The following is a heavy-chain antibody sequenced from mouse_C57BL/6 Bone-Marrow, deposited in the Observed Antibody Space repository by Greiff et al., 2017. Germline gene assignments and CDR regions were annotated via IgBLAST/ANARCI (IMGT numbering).Heavy chain of an antibody. J-gene: IGHJ2*01. D-gene: IGHD1-1*01. CDR2: IHPNSGST. CDR1: GYTFTSYW. V-gene: IGHV1-64*01. CDR3: AREGYDYGSFYFDY. Sequence: QVQLQQPGAELVRPGTSVKLSCKASGYTFTSYWMHWVKQRPGQGLEWIGMIHPNSGSTNYNEKFKSKATLTVDKSSSTAYMQLSSLTSEDSAVYYCAREGYDYGSFYFDYWGQGTTLTVSS.